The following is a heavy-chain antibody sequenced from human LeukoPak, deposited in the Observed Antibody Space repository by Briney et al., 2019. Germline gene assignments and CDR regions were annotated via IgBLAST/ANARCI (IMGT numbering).Heavy chain of an antibody. D-gene: IGHD6-19*01. CDR1: GYSFSNYW. CDR2: IVPGDSIT. Sequence: KAGEPLKISSNCLGYSFSNYWSAWVRELPGKGQEWMGIIVPGDSITIYGLPFRGQATISADKSISTAYLQWSSLYASDTAIHYSATGYGSGRGAFYICGEGKTFTVSS. J-gene: IGHJ3*02. V-gene: IGHV5-51*01. CDR3: ATGYGSGRGAFYI.